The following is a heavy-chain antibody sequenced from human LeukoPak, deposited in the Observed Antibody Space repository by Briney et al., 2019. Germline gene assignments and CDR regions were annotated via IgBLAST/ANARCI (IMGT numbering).Heavy chain of an antibody. CDR2: ISYDGSNK. J-gene: IGHJ4*02. CDR3: ARGSDSSFDY. Sequence: TGGSLRLSCAASGFTFSSYAMHWVRQAPGKGLEWVAVISYDGSNKYYADSVKGRFTISRDNSKNTLYLQMTSLRAEDTAVYYCARGSDSSFDYWGQGTLVTVSS. D-gene: IGHD3-22*01. V-gene: IGHV3-30-3*01. CDR1: GFTFSSYA.